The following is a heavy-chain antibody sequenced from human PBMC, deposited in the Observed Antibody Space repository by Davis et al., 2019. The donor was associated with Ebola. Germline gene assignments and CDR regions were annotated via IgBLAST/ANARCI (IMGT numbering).Heavy chain of an antibody. J-gene: IGHJ5*02. CDR2: MSYSGGV. V-gene: IGHV4-59*12. Sequence: MPSETLSLTCTVSGDSISSYYWTWIRQPPGKGLEWIAYMSYSGGVNYNPSLNSRVTISVDTSKNQFSLKLSSVTAADTAVYYCARKPARWENWFDPWGQGTLVTVSS. CDR1: GDSISSYY. CDR3: ARKPARWENWFDP. D-gene: IGHD2-2*01.